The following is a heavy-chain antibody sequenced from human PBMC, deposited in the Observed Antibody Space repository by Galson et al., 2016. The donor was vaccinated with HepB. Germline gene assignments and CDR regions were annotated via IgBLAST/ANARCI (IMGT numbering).Heavy chain of an antibody. CDR3: ARGKLSSGSGWGLFDY. V-gene: IGHV4-34*01. Sequence: SETLSLTCAVSGGSFTGYYWSWIRQSPARGLEWIGEVHHTGTTNYNPSLNSRVTISVDASNNQFSLKLNSVTAADTAVYYCARGKLSSGSGWGLFDYWGQGSLVTVSS. J-gene: IGHJ4*02. CDR1: GGSFTGYY. D-gene: IGHD6-19*01. CDR2: VHHTGTT.